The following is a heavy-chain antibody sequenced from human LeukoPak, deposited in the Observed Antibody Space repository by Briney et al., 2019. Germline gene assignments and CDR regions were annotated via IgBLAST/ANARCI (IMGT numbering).Heavy chain of an antibody. CDR2: ISAYNGNT. Sequence: ASVKVSCKASGYTFTSYGISWVRQAPGQGLEWMGWISAYNGNTNYAQKLQGRVTMTTDTSTSTAYMELRSLRSDGTAVYYCAREEDPHYYGSGSYYEIDYWGQGTLVTVSS. CDR3: AREEDPHYYGSGSYYEIDY. CDR1: GYTFTSYG. D-gene: IGHD3-10*01. J-gene: IGHJ4*02. V-gene: IGHV1-18*04.